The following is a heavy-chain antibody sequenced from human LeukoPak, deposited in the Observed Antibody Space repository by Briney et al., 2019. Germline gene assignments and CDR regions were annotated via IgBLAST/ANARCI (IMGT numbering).Heavy chain of an antibody. CDR1: GGSISSYY. J-gene: IGHJ4*02. V-gene: IGHV4-59*01. CDR2: IYYSGST. CDR3: ARSHGGAVAGFDY. Sequence: SETLSLTCTVSGGSISSYYWSWIRQPPGKRLEWIGYIYYSGSTNYNPSLKSRVTISVDTSKNQFSLKLSSVTAADTAVYYCARSHGGAVAGFDYWGQGTLVTVSS. D-gene: IGHD6-19*01.